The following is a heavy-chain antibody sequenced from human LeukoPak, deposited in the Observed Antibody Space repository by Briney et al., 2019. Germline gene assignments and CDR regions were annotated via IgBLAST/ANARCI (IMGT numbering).Heavy chain of an antibody. CDR1: GFTLANYA. D-gene: IGHD1-26*01. Sequence: GGSLRLSRGASGFTLANYAINWVRQAPGKGLEWVSSISYTGTYIYYADSVKGRFTISRDNAQNSLYLQMNSLRAEDTAIYYCVRDRGTYRPIDYWGQGTLVTVSS. J-gene: IGHJ4*02. CDR3: VRDRGTYRPIDY. CDR2: ISYTGTYI. V-gene: IGHV3-21*04.